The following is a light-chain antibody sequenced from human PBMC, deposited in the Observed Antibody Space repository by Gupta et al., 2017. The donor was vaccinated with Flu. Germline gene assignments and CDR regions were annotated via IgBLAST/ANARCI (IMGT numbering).Light chain of an antibody. CDR2: AAS. V-gene: IGKV1-39*01. CDR1: QSISKY. Sequence: SSLSASVGDRVTINCRASQSISKYLNWYQKKPGEAPKLLVYAASSLQSGVPSRVSGSGSGTDFTLTISSLQPEDCATYFCQQSYRTPLLTFGPGTKVDIK. J-gene: IGKJ3*01. CDR3: QQSYRTPLLT.